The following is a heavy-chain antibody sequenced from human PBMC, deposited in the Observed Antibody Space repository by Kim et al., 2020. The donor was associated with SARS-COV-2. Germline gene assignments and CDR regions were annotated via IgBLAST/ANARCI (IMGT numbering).Heavy chain of an antibody. CDR1: GYTFTGYY. CDR3: ARLMGMYYDFWSGYFDY. Sequence: ASVKVSCKASGYTFTGYYMHWVRQAPGQGLEWMGRINPNSGGTNYAQKFQGRVTMTRDTSISTAYMELSRLRSDDTAVYYCARLMGMYYDFWSGYFDYWGQGTLVTVSS. J-gene: IGHJ4*02. D-gene: IGHD3-3*01. V-gene: IGHV1-2*06. CDR2: INPNSGGT.